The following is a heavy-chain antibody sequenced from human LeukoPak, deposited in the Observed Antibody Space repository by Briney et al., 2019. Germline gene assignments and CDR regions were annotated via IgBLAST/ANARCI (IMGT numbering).Heavy chain of an antibody. D-gene: IGHD5-18*01. Sequence: ASVKVSCKASGYTFTCYGISWVRQAPGQGLEWMGWISAYNGNTNYAQKLQGRVTMTTDTSTSTAYMELRSLRSDDTAVYYCARREYSYGHEDYWGQGTLVTVSS. CDR1: GYTFTCYG. CDR3: ARREYSYGHEDY. J-gene: IGHJ4*02. CDR2: ISAYNGNT. V-gene: IGHV1-18*04.